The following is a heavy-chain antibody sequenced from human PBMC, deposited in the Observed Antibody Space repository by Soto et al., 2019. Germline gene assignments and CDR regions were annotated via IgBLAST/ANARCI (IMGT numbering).Heavy chain of an antibody. CDR1: GYTFINSD. J-gene: IGHJ4*02. D-gene: IGHD2-15*01. CDR2: MNPDSGHA. CDR3: ARRPHCSGGICYYGLDN. V-gene: IGHV1-8*01. Sequence: GASVKVSCKASGYTFINSDINWVRQAPGQGLEWMGWMNPDSGHAAYAQKFQGRVTLTTSTSTSTVYMEMRSLGSEDTAVYYCARRPHCSGGICYYGLDNWGQGTLVTSPQ.